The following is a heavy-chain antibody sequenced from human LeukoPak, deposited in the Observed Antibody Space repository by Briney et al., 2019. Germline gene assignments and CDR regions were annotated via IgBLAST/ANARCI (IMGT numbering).Heavy chain of an antibody. CDR2: INSDGSTT. J-gene: IGHJ4*02. V-gene: IGHV3-74*01. CDR3: ARRGVVPAAPDY. D-gene: IGHD2-2*01. Sequence: PGGSLRLSCAASGFTFSNYWMHWVRQAPGKGLVWVSRINSDGSTTNYADSVKGRFTISRDNAKNTLYLQMNSLRAEDTAVYYCARRGVVPAAPDYWGQGTLVTVSS. CDR1: GFTFSNYW.